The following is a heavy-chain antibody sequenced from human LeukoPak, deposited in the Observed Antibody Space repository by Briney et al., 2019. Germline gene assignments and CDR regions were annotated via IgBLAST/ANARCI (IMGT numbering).Heavy chain of an antibody. Sequence: SETLSLTCTVSGGSISSSSYYWGWIRQPPGKGLEWIGSIYYSGSTYYNPSLKSRVTISVDTSKNQFSLKLSSVTAADTAVYYCAGMEYGSGSYLDVWGQGTTVTVSS. D-gene: IGHD3-10*01. V-gene: IGHV4-39*07. CDR2: IYYSGST. CDR1: GGSISSSSYY. CDR3: AGMEYGSGSYLDV. J-gene: IGHJ6*02.